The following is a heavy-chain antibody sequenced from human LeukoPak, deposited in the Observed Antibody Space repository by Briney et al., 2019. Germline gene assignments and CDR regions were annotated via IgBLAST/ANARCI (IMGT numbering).Heavy chain of an antibody. D-gene: IGHD2-2*01. CDR2: INAGNGNT. J-gene: IGHJ4*02. V-gene: IGHV1-3*01. Sequence: ASVTLSCKASGYTFTIYAMHWVRQAPGQRLEWMGWINAGNGNTKYSQKFQGSVTITRDTSASPTYMELSSLRSEDTAVYYCARFWQEGVPGYWGQGT. CDR1: GYTFTIYA. CDR3: ARFWQEGVPGY.